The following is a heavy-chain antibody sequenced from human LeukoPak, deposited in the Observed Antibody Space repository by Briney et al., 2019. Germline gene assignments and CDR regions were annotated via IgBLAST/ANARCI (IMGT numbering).Heavy chain of an antibody. CDR1: GFTFSSYG. D-gene: IGHD6-13*01. V-gene: IGHV3-30*18. CDR2: ISYDGSNK. CDR3: AKEDYSSSWSKYFQH. J-gene: IGHJ1*01. Sequence: GGSLRLSCAASGFTFSSYGMHWVRQAPGKGLEWVAVISYDGSNKYYADSVKGRFTISRDNSKNTLYLQMNSLRAEDTAVYYCAKEDYSSSWSKYFQHWGQGTLVTVSS.